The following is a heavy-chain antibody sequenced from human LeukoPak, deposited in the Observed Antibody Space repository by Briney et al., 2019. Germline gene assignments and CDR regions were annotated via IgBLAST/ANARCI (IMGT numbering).Heavy chain of an antibody. V-gene: IGHV1-2*02. CDR3: ARDRGSSWYVDY. CDR1: GYSFTSYY. CDR2: INPSSGGT. D-gene: IGHD6-13*01. Sequence: ASVKVSCKTSGYSFTSYYIHWVRRAPGEGLEWMGWINPSSGGTEYAQKFQGRVTMTADTSISTAYMELSRLRSDDMAVYYCARDRGSSWYVDYWGQGTLVTVSA. J-gene: IGHJ4*02.